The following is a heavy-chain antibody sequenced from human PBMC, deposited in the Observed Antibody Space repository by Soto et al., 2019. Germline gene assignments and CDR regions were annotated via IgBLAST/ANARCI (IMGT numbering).Heavy chain of an antibody. Sequence: QVQLQESGPGLVKPSETLSLTCTVSGGSISSYYWSWIRQPPGKGLEWIGYIYYSGSTNYNPSLKGRVTISVDTSKKQFSLKLSSLTAAETAVYYCARVRWTVAGPGHFDYWGQGTLVTVSS. J-gene: IGHJ4*02. CDR1: GGSISSYY. CDR2: IYYSGST. D-gene: IGHD6-19*01. V-gene: IGHV4-59*01. CDR3: ARVRWTVAGPGHFDY.